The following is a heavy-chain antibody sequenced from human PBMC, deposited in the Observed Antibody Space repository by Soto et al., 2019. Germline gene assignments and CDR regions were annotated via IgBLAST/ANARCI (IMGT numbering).Heavy chain of an antibody. CDR1: SGSIISSNW. CDR3: AREGLWFGELFGRGWFDP. J-gene: IGHJ5*02. D-gene: IGHD3-10*01. V-gene: IGHV4-4*02. CDR2: IYHSGST. Sequence: SETLSLTCAASSGSIISSNWWSWVRQPPGKGLEWIGEIYHSGSTNYNPSLKSRVTISVDKSKNQFSLKLSSVTAADTAVYYCAREGLWFGELFGRGWFDPWGQGTLVTVSS.